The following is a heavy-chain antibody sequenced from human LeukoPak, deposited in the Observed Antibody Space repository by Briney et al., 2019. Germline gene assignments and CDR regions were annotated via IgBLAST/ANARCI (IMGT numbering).Heavy chain of an antibody. Sequence: GGSLRLSCAASGFTFSSYSMNWVRQAPGKGLEWVSYISSSSTIYYADSVKGRFTISRDNAKNSLYLQMNSLRDEDTAVYYCARDQGIAAAGPNWYFDLWGRGTLVTVSS. V-gene: IGHV3-48*02. CDR1: GFTFSSYS. CDR3: ARDQGIAAAGPNWYFDL. D-gene: IGHD6-13*01. CDR2: ISSSSTI. J-gene: IGHJ2*01.